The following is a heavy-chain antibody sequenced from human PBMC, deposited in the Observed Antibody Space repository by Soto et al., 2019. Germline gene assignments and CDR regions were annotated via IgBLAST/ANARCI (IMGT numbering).Heavy chain of an antibody. D-gene: IGHD5-18*01. CDR3: ARDSSQRGYRYGRFDY. J-gene: IGHJ4*02. CDR1: GYTFTSYY. Sequence: GASVKVSCKASGYTFTSYYMHWVRQAPGQGLEWMGIINPSGGSTSYAQKFQGRVTMNRDTSTSTVYMELSSLRSEDTAVYYCARDSSQRGYRYGRFDYWGQGTLVTVSS. V-gene: IGHV1-46*01. CDR2: INPSGGST.